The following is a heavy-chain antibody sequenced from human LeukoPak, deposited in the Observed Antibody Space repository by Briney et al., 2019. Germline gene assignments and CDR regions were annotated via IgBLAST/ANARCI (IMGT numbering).Heavy chain of an antibody. V-gene: IGHV3-48*02. CDR3: ARVGGSGFRYDYFDH. D-gene: IGHD3-22*01. CDR1: GFTFSSYS. CDR2: LSSSSSSI. J-gene: IGHJ4*02. Sequence: GGSLRLSCAASGFTFSSYSMNWVRQAPGKGLEWVSYLSSSSSSIYYADSVKGRFTISRDNAKNSLFLQMNSLSDEDPALYYCARVGGSGFRYDYFDHWGQGTLVTVSS.